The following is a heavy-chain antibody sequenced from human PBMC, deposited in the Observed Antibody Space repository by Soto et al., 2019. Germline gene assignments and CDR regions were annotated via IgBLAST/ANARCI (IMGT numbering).Heavy chain of an antibody. CDR2: IYYTGST. J-gene: IGHJ6*02. V-gene: IGHV4-30-4*01. Sequence: QVQLQESGPGVVMPSQTLSLTCTVSGGSFSSGDYYWSWVRQPPGKGLEWIGYIYYTGSTFNNPSLKSRVSISIDTSKTQFSLKLSSVTAADTAVYYCARIHFGDEPSYYYYGMDVWGQGTTVTVSS. CDR3: ARIHFGDEPSYYYYGMDV. CDR1: GGSFSSGDYY. D-gene: IGHD4-17*01.